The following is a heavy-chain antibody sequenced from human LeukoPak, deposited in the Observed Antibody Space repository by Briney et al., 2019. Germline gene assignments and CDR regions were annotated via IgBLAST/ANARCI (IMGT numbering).Heavy chain of an antibody. CDR1: GFTFRNFG. D-gene: IGHD1-26*01. J-gene: IGHJ4*02. CDR3: ASEAVSGTYYFDY. V-gene: IGHV3-30*02. Sequence: GGSLRLSCAASGFTFRNFGMHWVRQAPGKGLEWVALIRYDESDKYYADSVKGRFAISRDNSKNTLYLQMNSLRAEDTAVYYCASEAVSGTYYFDYWGQGTLVTVSS. CDR2: IRYDESDK.